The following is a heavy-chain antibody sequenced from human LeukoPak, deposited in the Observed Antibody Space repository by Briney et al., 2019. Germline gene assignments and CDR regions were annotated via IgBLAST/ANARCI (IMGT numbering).Heavy chain of an antibody. Sequence: PGGSLRLSCAASGFTFSSYSMNWVRQAPGKGLEWVSSISSSSSYIYYADSVKGRFTISRDNAKNSLYLQMNSLRAEDTAVYYCARDDKRSYNWNDHELFDYWGQGTLVTVSS. J-gene: IGHJ4*02. D-gene: IGHD1-20*01. CDR1: GFTFSSYS. V-gene: IGHV3-21*01. CDR2: ISSSSSYI. CDR3: ARDDKRSYNWNDHELFDY.